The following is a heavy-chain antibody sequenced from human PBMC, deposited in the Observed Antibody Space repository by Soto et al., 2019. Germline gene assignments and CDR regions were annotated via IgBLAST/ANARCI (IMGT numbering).Heavy chain of an antibody. CDR3: ARVHSSYYYYYMDV. D-gene: IGHD6-13*01. Sequence: GASVKVSCKASGYTFTSYDINWVRQATGQGLEWMGWMNPNSGNTGYAQKFQGRVTMTRNTSISTAYMELSSLRSEDTAVYYCARVHSSYYYYYMDVWGKGTTVTVS. V-gene: IGHV1-8*01. CDR2: MNPNSGNT. CDR1: GYTFTSYD. J-gene: IGHJ6*03.